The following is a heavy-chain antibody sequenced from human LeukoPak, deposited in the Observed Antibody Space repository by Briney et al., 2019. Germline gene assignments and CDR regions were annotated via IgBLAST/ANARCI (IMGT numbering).Heavy chain of an antibody. Sequence: PSETLSLTCTVSGYSISSGYYWGWIRQPPGKGLEWIGSIYHSGSTYYNPSLKSRVTISVDTSKNQFSLKLSSVTAADMAVYYCARLVSSPDYWGQGTLVTVSS. CDR3: ARLVSSPDY. V-gene: IGHV4-38-2*02. CDR2: IYHSGST. J-gene: IGHJ4*02. CDR1: GYSISSGYY. D-gene: IGHD2/OR15-2a*01.